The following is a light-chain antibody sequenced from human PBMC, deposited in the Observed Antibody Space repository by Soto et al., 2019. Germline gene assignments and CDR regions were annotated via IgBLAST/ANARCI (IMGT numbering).Light chain of an antibody. Sequence: QSVLTQPPSASGTPGQRVSISCSGGSSNIGTNTVNWYQHLPGTAPKLLIFSNDERPSGVPDRFSGSKSGTSASLAISGLRSEDEAEYHCASWDDSLRGSVVFGGGTKLTVL. CDR3: ASWDDSLRGSVV. J-gene: IGLJ2*01. CDR1: SSNIGTNT. CDR2: SND. V-gene: IGLV1-47*02.